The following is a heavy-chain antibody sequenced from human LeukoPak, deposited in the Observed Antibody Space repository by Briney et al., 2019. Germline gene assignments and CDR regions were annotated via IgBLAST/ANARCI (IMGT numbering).Heavy chain of an antibody. CDR2: ISAYNGNT. J-gene: IGHJ6*03. Sequence: GASVKVSCKASGYTFTSYGISWVRQAPGQGLEWMGWISAYNGNTNYAQKLQGRVTITTDESTSTAYMELSSLRSEDTAVYYCARDRGYDFCMDVWGKGTTVTVSS. V-gene: IGHV1-18*01. D-gene: IGHD3-3*01. CDR3: ARDRGYDFCMDV. CDR1: GYTFTSYG.